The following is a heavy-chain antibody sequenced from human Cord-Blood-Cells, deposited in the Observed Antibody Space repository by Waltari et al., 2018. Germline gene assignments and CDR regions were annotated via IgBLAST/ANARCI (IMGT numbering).Heavy chain of an antibody. CDR2: INHSGSN. CDR1: GGSFSGYS. D-gene: IGHD1-26*01. Sequence: QVQLQQWGAGLLKPSETLSLTFAVYGGSFSGYSWGWIRQPPGKGLEWIGEINHSGSNNYNPSLKSRGTISVDTSKNQFSLKLSSVTAADTAVYYCARRPGNWGQGTLVTVSS. CDR3: ARRPGN. V-gene: IGHV4-34*01. J-gene: IGHJ4*02.